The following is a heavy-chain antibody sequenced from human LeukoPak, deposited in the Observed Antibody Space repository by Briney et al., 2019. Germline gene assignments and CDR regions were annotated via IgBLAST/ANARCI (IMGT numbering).Heavy chain of an antibody. CDR2: IYSGGST. CDR3: ARDPPSRGTRYFDY. J-gene: IGHJ4*02. CDR1: GFTVSSNY. D-gene: IGHD3-16*01. Sequence: GGSLRLSCAASGFTVSSNYMSWVRQASGKGLEWVSVIYSGGSTYYADSVKGRFTISRDNSKNTLYLQMNSLRAEDTAVYYCARDPPSRGTRYFDYWGQGILVTVSS. V-gene: IGHV3-66*01.